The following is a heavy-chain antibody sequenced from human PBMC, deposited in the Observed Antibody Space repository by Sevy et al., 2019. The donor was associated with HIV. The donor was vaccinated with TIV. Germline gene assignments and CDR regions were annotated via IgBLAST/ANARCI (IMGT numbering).Heavy chain of an antibody. D-gene: IGHD2-8*01. CDR3: ARDHCTDGVCFRAGYFDY. CDR2: ISFDGRNE. CDR1: GFTFGNHA. J-gene: IGHJ4*01. Sequence: GGSLRLSCAASGFTFGNHAIHWVRQAPGKGLEWVAIISFDGRNEHYAGSVKGRFTISRDNSKKTVYLQMTNLRSEDAAVYYWARDHCTDGVCFRAGYFDYWGPGSLVTVSS. V-gene: IGHV3-30*04.